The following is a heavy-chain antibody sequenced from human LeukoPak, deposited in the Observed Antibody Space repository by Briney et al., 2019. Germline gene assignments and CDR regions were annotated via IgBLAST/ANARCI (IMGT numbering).Heavy chain of an antibody. CDR2: IYSSGYT. V-gene: IGHV4-59*08. CDR3: ARHGGGGRREDAFDI. J-gene: IGHJ3*02. Sequence: PGGSLRLSCAASGFTFSSYSMSWIRQPPGKGLEWIGYIYSSGYTNYNPSLRSRVTISVDTSTNQFSLKLTSVTAADTAVYFCARHGGGGRREDAFDIWGQGTMVTVSS. D-gene: IGHD3-16*01. CDR1: GFTFSSYS.